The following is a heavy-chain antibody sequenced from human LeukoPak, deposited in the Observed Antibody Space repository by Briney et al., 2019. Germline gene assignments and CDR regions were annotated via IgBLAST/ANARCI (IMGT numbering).Heavy chain of an antibody. CDR2: ISYDGSNK. V-gene: IGHV3-30*04. J-gene: IGHJ4*02. CDR3: ARKYSDRAGTSLDY. D-gene: IGHD6-13*01. Sequence: GGSLRLSCAASGFTFSSYAMHWVRQAPGKGLEWVAVISYDGSNKYYADSVKGRFTISRDNSKNTLYLQMNSLRAEDTAVYYCARKYSDRAGTSLDYWGQGTLVTVSS. CDR1: GFTFSSYA.